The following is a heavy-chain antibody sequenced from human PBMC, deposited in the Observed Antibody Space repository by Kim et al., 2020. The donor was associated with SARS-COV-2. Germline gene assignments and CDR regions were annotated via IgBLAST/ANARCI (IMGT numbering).Heavy chain of an antibody. J-gene: IGHJ4*02. CDR2: INHSGST. CDR3: ARSNDSGHYYDSSGLRQGFDY. Sequence: SETLSLTCAVYGGSFSGYYWSWIRQPPGKGLEWIGEINHSGSTNYNPSLKSRVTISVDTSKNQFSLKLSSVTAADTAVYYCARSNDSGHYYDSSGLRQGFDYWGQGTLVTVSS. D-gene: IGHD3-22*01. CDR1: GGSFSGYY. V-gene: IGHV4-34*01.